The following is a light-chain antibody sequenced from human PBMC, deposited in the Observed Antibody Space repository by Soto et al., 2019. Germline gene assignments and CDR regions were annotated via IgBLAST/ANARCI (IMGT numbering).Light chain of an antibody. J-gene: IGKJ4*01. V-gene: IGKV3-11*01. CDR3: QQRSNWPSLT. CDR1: QSVGSY. Sequence: EIVLTQSPATLSSFPGDRVTLSCRASQSVGSYLSWYQHKPGQAPRLPISDASNRATGIPARFSGSGSETDFTLTISSLEPEDSAVYYCQQRSNWPSLTFGGGTKVDTK. CDR2: DAS.